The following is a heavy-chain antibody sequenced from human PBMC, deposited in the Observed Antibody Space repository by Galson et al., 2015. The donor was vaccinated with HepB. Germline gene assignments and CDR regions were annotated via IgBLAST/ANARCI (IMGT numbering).Heavy chain of an antibody. CDR1: GYTFTSYG. V-gene: IGHV1-18*01. Sequence: SVKVSCKASGYTFTSYGISWVRQAPGQGLEWMGWISAYNGNTNYAQKLQGRVTMTTDTSTSTAYMELRSLRSNDTAVYYCASVVWGSYRHDYWGQGTLVTVSS. CDR3: ASVVWGSYRHDY. J-gene: IGHJ4*02. D-gene: IGHD3-16*02. CDR2: ISAYNGNT.